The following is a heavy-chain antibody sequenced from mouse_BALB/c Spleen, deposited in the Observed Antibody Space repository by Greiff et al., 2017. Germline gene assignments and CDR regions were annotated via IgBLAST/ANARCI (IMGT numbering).Heavy chain of an antibody. CDR2: ISSGGSYT. Sequence: EVKLLESGGGLVKPGGSLKLSCAASGFTFSSYTMSWVRQTPEKRLEWVATISSGGSYTYYPDSVKGRFTISRDNAKNTLYLQMSSLKSEDTAMYYCTRTTTVGTMDYWGQGTSVTVSS. CDR1: GFTFSSYT. D-gene: IGHD1-1*01. J-gene: IGHJ4*01. CDR3: TRTTTVGTMDY. V-gene: IGHV5-6-4*01.